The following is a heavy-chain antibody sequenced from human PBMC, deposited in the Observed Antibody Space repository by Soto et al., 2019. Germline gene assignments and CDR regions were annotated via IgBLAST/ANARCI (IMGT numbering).Heavy chain of an antibody. CDR1: GFTFSSYS. CDR2: ISSSSSYI. CDR3: ARVWGYSSSWPTHGMDV. J-gene: IGHJ6*02. D-gene: IGHD6-13*01. V-gene: IGHV3-21*01. Sequence: EVQLVESGGGLVKPGGSLRLSCAASGFTFSSYSMNWVRQAPGKGLEWVSSISSSSSYIYYADSVKGRFTFSRDNAKNSLYLQMNSLRAEDTAVYYCARVWGYSSSWPTHGMDVWGQGTTVTVSS.